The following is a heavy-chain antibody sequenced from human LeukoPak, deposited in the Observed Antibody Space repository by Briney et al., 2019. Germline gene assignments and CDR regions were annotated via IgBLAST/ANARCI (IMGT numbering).Heavy chain of an antibody. V-gene: IGHV3-48*02. CDR3: TRGLWFGETPLYFDY. Sequence: GGSLRLSCAVSGFTFSTKSMNWVRQAPGKGLEWVSYITADSGTTYYADSVKGRFTISRDNAKNSLYLQMNSLRDEDTAVYYCTRGLWFGETPLYFDYWGQGTLVTVSS. CDR2: ITADSGTT. CDR1: GFTFSTKS. J-gene: IGHJ4*02. D-gene: IGHD3-10*01.